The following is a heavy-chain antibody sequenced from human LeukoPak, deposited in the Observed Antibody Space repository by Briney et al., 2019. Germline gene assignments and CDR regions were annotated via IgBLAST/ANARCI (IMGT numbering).Heavy chain of an antibody. CDR3: ARITMGATSANFYYYFLDA. J-gene: IGHJ6*03. Sequence: PGGSLRLSCAASGFTFSGYTLHWVRQAPGKGLEYVSAIISHGGSTHYADSVKGRFTVSRDKSKNTLYLQMDSLRAEDMAVYYCARITMGATSANFYYYFLDAWGKGTTVTVSS. V-gene: IGHV3-64*02. D-gene: IGHD3-3*01. CDR2: IISHGGST. CDR1: GFTFSGYT.